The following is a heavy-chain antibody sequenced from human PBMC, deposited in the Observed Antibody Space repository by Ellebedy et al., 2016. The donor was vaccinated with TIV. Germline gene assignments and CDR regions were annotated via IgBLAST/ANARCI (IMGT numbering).Heavy chain of an antibody. CDR1: GGSISATNSH. D-gene: IGHD3-10*01. CDR3: ARGHYGSGNYFAPGE. CDR2: IYYSVIH. J-gene: IGHJ4*02. Sequence: MPSETLSLTCTVSGGSISATNSHWDWIRQPPGKGLEWIGTIYYSVIHMYNPSRNSRVTISTDMSKNEFSLILSSVTAADTAVYYCARGHYGSGNYFAPGEWGQGALVTVSS. V-gene: IGHV4-39*07.